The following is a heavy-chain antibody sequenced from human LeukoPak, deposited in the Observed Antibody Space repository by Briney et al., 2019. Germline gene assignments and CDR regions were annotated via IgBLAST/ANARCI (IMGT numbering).Heavy chain of an antibody. V-gene: IGHV3-30*02. Sequence: GGSLRLSCAASGFTFSSYGMHWVRQAPGKGLEWVAFIRYDGSNKYYADSVKGRFTISRDNSKNTLYLQMNSLRAEDTAVYYCAKDPIIAAAGIGYWGQGTLVTVSS. CDR1: GFTFSSYG. CDR3: AKDPIIAAAGIGY. D-gene: IGHD6-13*01. CDR2: IRYDGSNK. J-gene: IGHJ4*02.